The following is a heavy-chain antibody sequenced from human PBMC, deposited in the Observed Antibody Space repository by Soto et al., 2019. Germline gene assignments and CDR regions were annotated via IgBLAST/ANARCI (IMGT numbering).Heavy chain of an antibody. CDR1: GGSISSSSYY. V-gene: IGHV4-39*01. Sequence: SETLSLTCTVSGGSISSSSYYWGWIRQPPGKGLEWIGSIYYSGSTYYNPSLKSRVTISVDTSKNQFSLKLSSVTAADTAVYYCARHGAYSSGWYPEDLPWSSWGQGTLVTVSS. CDR3: ARHGAYSSGWYPEDLPWSS. D-gene: IGHD6-19*01. CDR2: IYYSGST. J-gene: IGHJ4*02.